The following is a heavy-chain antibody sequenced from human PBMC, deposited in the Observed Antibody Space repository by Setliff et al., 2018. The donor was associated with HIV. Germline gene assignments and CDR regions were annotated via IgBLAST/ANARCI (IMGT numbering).Heavy chain of an antibody. J-gene: IGHJ5*02. CDR2: INPSVGTT. V-gene: IGHV1-46*01. CDR3: ARDHYYGSGTYYREGSGFDP. Sequence: VASVKVSCKASGYTFTSYYLNWVRQAPGQGLEWMGIINPSVGTTRYAHKFQGRVTMTRDTSTSTVYMELSSLRSEDTAVYYCARDHYYGSGTYYREGSGFDPWGQGTLVTVSS. CDR1: GYTFTSYY. D-gene: IGHD3-10*01.